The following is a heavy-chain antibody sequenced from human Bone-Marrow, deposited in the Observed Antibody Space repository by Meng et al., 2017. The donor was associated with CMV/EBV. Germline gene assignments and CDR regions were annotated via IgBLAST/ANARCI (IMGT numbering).Heavy chain of an antibody. V-gene: IGHV3-11*04. CDR1: GFTFSDYY. J-gene: IGHJ3*02. CDR3: ARGGYELLHRTCDI. D-gene: IGHD2-2*01. Sequence: GESLKISCAASGFTFSDYYMSWIRQAPGKGLEWVSYISSSSTTIYYADSVKGRFTISRDNAKNSLYLQMNSLRAEDTAVYYCARGGYELLHRTCDIWGQGTMVTVSS. CDR2: ISSSSTTI.